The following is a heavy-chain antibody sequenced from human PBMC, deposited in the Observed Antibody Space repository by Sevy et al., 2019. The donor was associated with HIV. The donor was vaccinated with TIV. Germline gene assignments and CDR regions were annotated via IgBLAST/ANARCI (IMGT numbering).Heavy chain of an antibody. CDR1: GFTFSGYN. D-gene: IGHD6-19*01. V-gene: IGHV3-21*01. CDR3: ARTVGIAVAPFDY. J-gene: IGHJ4*02. Sequence: GESLKISCVASGFTFSGYNMNWVRQAPGKGLEWVAYIGSVTSNIYYAQSLKGRFTISRDNAKNSLYLQMSSLRAEDTAVYYCARTVGIAVAPFDYWGQGTLVTVSS. CDR2: IGSVTSNI.